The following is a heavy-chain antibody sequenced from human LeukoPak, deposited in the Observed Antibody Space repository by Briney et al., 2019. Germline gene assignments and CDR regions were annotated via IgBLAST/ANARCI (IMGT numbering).Heavy chain of an antibody. CDR2: IIPIFGTA. D-gene: IGHD1-26*01. CDR3: ASPTDSGSYWAFDY. V-gene: IGHV1-69*13. Sequence: SVKVSCKASGGTFSSYAISWVRQAPGQGLEWMGGIIPIFGTANYAQKFQGSVTITADESTSTAYMELSSLRSEDTAVYYCASPTDSGSYWAFDYWGQGTLVPVSS. CDR1: GGTFSSYA. J-gene: IGHJ4*02.